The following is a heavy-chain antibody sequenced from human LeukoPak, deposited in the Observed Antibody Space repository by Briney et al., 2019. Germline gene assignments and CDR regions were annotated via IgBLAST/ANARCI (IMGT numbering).Heavy chain of an antibody. CDR3: ASVNGDGAEYFQH. CDR1: GFTVSSNY. J-gene: IGHJ1*01. V-gene: IGHV3-53*01. CDR2: IYSGGST. D-gene: IGHD2-21*01. Sequence: PGGSLRLSCAASGFTVSSNYMSWVRQAPGKGLEWVSVIYSGGSTYYSDSVKGRFTTPRDISKNTLYLQMNSLRAEETAVYYCASVNGDGAEYFQHWAQGTLVTVSS.